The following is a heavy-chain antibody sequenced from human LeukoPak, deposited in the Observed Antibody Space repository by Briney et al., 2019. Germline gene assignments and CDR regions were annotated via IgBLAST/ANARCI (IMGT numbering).Heavy chain of an antibody. CDR2: ISGSGGST. V-gene: IGHV3-23*01. CDR3: AKGYSSSWYYFDY. D-gene: IGHD6-13*01. Sequence: PGGSLRLSCAASGFTFSSYAVSWVRQAPGKGLEWVSAISGSGGSTYYADSVKGRFTISRDNSKNTLYLQMNSLRAEDTAVYYCAKGYSSSWYYFDYWGQGTLVTVSS. J-gene: IGHJ4*02. CDR1: GFTFSSYA.